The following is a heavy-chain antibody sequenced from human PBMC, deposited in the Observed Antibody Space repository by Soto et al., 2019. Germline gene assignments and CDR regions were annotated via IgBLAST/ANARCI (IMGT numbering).Heavy chain of an antibody. V-gene: IGHV4-31*03. CDR2: FYYSGST. Sequence: QVQLQESGPGLVKPSQTLSLTCTVSGGSISSGGYYWSWIRQHPGKGLEWIGYFYYSGSTYYNPSRKSRVTISVDTSKNQFSLKLSSVTAADTAVYYCARDLGEEGDCSGGSCYSGWFDPWGQGTLVTVSS. D-gene: IGHD2-15*01. CDR1: GGSISSGGYY. CDR3: ARDLGEEGDCSGGSCYSGWFDP. J-gene: IGHJ5*02.